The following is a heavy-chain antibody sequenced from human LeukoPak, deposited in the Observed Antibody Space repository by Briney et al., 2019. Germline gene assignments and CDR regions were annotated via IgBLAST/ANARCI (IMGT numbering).Heavy chain of an antibody. V-gene: IGHV3-33*01. CDR3: ARGLYCTSTSCYFGGGNYYYYMDV. CDR2: IWNDGTNT. Sequence: PGGSLRLSCAASGFTFTTYGMHWVRRAPGNGLEWVAVIWNDGTNTYYADSVKGRFTISRDNSKNMLYLQMNSLRAEDTAVYYCARGLYCTSTSCYFGGGNYYYYMDVWGKGTTVTVSS. CDR1: GFTFTTYG. D-gene: IGHD2-2*01. J-gene: IGHJ6*03.